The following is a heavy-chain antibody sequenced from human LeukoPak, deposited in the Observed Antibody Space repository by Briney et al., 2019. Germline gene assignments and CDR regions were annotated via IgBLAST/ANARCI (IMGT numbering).Heavy chain of an antibody. J-gene: IGHJ5*02. D-gene: IGHD2-15*01. CDR2: INPNSGGT. Sequence: ASVKVSCKASGYSFTGYYMHWVRQAPGQGLEWMGWINPNSGGTKYAQKFKGRVTMTRDTSISTAYMELSRLRSDDTAVYYCARVDGSCSGGSCPSGNWFDPWGQGTLVTVSS. V-gene: IGHV1-2*02. CDR3: ARVDGSCSGGSCPSGNWFDP. CDR1: GYSFTGYY.